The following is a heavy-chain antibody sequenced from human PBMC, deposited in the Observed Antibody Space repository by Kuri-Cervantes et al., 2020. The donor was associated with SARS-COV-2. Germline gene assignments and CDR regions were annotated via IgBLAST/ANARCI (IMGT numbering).Heavy chain of an antibody. Sequence: SETLSLTCTVSGASISSSTYYWGWIRQPPGKGLEWIGEINHSGSPNYNPSLKSRVTISVDTSKNQFSLKLSSVTAADTAVYYCARSFRYSGSWSNWFDPWGQGTLVTVSS. V-gene: IGHV4-39*07. CDR1: GASISSSTYY. CDR3: ARSFRYSGSWSNWFDP. D-gene: IGHD1-26*01. J-gene: IGHJ5*02. CDR2: INHSGSP.